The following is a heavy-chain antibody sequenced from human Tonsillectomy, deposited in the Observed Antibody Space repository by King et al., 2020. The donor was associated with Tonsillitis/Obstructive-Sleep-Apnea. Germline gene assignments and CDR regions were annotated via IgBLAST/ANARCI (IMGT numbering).Heavy chain of an antibody. CDR3: AGGYSSSWSSRYYYYMDV. D-gene: IGHD6-13*01. CDR1: GFTFSDYY. J-gene: IGHJ6*03. V-gene: IGHV3-11*01. Sequence: VQLVESGGGLVRPGGSLRLSCAASGFTFSDYYMSWIRQAPGKGLEWVSYIGSSGSTIYYADSVKGRFTISRDNAKNSLYLQMNSLRAEDTPVYYCAGGYSSSWSSRYYYYMDVWGKGTTVTVSS. CDR2: IGSSGSTI.